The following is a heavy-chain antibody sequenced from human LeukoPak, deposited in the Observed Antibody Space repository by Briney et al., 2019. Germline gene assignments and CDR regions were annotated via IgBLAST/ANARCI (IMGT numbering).Heavy chain of an antibody. J-gene: IGHJ5*02. D-gene: IGHD6-6*01. V-gene: IGHV3-21*01. CDR3: ARGPEYGPRSTA. Sequence: GGSLRLSCAASGFTFSSYSMNWVRQAPGKGLEWVSSISSSSSYIYYADSVKGRFTISKDNAKNSLYLQMNSLRAEDTAVYYCARGPEYGPRSTAWGQGTLVTVSS. CDR2: ISSSSSYI. CDR1: GFTFSSYS.